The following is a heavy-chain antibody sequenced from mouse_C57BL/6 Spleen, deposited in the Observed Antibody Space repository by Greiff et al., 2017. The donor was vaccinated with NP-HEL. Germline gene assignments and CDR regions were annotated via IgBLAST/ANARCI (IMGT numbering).Heavy chain of an antibody. CDR1: GYTFTSYW. D-gene: IGHD1-1*01. J-gene: IGHJ2*01. Sequence: VQLQQSGAELVKPGASVKMSCKASGYTFTSYWITWVKQRPGQGLEWIGDIYPGSGSTNYNEKFKSKATLTVDTSSSTAYIQLSSLTSEDSAVYYCAREGVLRSHYFDYWGQGTTLTVSS. CDR3: AREGVLRSHYFDY. V-gene: IGHV1-55*01. CDR2: IYPGSGST.